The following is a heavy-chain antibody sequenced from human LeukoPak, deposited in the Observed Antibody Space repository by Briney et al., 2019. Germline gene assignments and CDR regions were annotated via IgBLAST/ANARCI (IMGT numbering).Heavy chain of an antibody. CDR3: ARDGGIIRFGGQDV. CDR1: GFTFSNYW. J-gene: IGHJ6*02. V-gene: IGHV3-7*01. CDR2: MDRDGSEK. D-gene: IGHD3-16*01. Sequence: GGSLRLSCAASGFTFSNYWMSWVRQAPGKGLEWVANMDRDGSEKNYVDSVKGRFTISRDNAENSLYLQMNSLRVEDTAVYYCARDGGIIRFGGQDVWGQGTTVIVS.